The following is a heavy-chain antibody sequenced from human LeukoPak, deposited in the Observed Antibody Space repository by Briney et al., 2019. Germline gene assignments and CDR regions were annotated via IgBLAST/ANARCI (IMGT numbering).Heavy chain of an antibody. Sequence: PGGSLRLSCAASGFTFSSYGMHWVRQAPGKGLAWVAFIGYDGTNKYYADSVKGRFTISRDNSNNILYLQMDSLRAEDTAVYYCVEVGTPSPELDYWGQGTLVTVSS. CDR3: VEVGTPSPELDY. J-gene: IGHJ4*02. CDR2: IGYDGTNK. V-gene: IGHV3-30*02. CDR1: GFTFSSYG. D-gene: IGHD1-1*01.